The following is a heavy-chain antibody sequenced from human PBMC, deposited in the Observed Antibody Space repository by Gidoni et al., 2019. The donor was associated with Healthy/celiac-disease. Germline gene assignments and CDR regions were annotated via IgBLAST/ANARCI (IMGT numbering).Heavy chain of an antibody. CDR2: ISGSGGST. CDR3: AKGGLTSGQGWIQAFDI. Sequence: EVQLLEAGGGWVQPGGALRLSCAAAGVTVSRDAMSWVRQAPGKGLECVSAISGSGGSTYYADSVQGRFTISRDNSKNTLYLQMNSLRAEDTAVYYCAKGGLTSGQGWIQAFDIWGQGTMVTVSS. V-gene: IGHV3-23*01. D-gene: IGHD5-18*01. CDR1: GVTVSRDA. J-gene: IGHJ3*02.